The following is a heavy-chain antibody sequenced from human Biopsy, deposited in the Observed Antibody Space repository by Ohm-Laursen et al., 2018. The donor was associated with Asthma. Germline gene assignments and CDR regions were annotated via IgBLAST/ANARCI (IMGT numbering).Heavy chain of an antibody. V-gene: IGHV4-34*01. CDR1: GGSLSSGPYY. J-gene: IGHJ6*02. CDR2: INHSGST. Sequence: GTLSLTCTVSGGSLSSGPYYWSWIRQPPGKGLEWIGDINHSGSTNYNPSLKSRVTISVDTSKNQFSLKLSSVTAADTAVYYCARSAKTIFGVVMGSYYYGMDVWGQGTTVTVSS. CDR3: ARSAKTIFGVVMGSYYYGMDV. D-gene: IGHD3-3*01.